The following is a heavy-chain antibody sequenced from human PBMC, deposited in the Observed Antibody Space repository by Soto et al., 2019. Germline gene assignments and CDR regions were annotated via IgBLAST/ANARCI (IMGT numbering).Heavy chain of an antibody. V-gene: IGHV3-23*01. CDR2: ISGSGGNT. J-gene: IGHJ4*02. CDR3: AKDQVYCSSSSCTFPRGGFDY. CDR1: GFTFSSYA. Sequence: EVQLLESGGGLVQPGGSLRLSCAASGFTFSSYAMIWVRQAPGKGLEWVSAISGSGGNTYDAESVKCRFTISRDNSKNTLYLQMNRLRAEDTAVFYCAKDQVYCSSSSCTFPRGGFDYWGQGTLVTVSS. D-gene: IGHD2-2*01.